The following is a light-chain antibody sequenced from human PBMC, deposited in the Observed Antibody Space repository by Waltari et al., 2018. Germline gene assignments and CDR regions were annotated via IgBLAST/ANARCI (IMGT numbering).Light chain of an antibody. CDR2: WAS. J-gene: IGKJ4*01. Sequence: DIVMTQSPDSLAVSPGERATINCKSSQSLLYSSNNRNYVAWYQQKPSQPPKLAIYWASTRESGVPDRFSGSGSGTDFTLTISSLQAEDVAVYYCQQYYTTPLTFGGGTKVEIK. CDR3: QQYYTTPLT. CDR1: QSLLYSSNNRNY. V-gene: IGKV4-1*01.